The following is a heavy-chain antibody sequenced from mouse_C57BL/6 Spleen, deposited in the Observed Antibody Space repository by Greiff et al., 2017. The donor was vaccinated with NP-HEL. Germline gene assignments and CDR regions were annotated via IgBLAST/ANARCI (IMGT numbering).Heavy chain of an antibody. D-gene: IGHD1-1*01. J-gene: IGHJ4*01. V-gene: IGHV5-9-1*02. CDR1: GFTFSSYA. Sequence: EVKLVESGEGLVKPGGSLKLSCAASGFTFSSYAMSWVRQTPEKRLEWVAYISSGGDYIYYADTVKGRFTISRDNARNTLYLQMSSLKSEDTAMYYCTRDRFITTVVATDYAMDYWGQGTSVTVSS. CDR2: ISSGGDYI. CDR3: TRDRFITTVVATDYAMDY.